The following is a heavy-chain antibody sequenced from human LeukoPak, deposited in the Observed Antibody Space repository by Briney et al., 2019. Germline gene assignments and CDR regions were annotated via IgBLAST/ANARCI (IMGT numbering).Heavy chain of an antibody. CDR3: ARGGVDSSGYRFDN. Sequence: GGSLRLSCAASGFTSSDYYMSWIRQAPGKGLEWVSYISSSSSYTNYADSVKGRFTISRDNAKNSLYLQMNSLRAEDTAVYYCARGGVDSSGYRFDNWGQGTLVTVSS. J-gene: IGHJ4*02. V-gene: IGHV3-11*05. D-gene: IGHD3-22*01. CDR1: GFTSSDYY. CDR2: ISSSSSYT.